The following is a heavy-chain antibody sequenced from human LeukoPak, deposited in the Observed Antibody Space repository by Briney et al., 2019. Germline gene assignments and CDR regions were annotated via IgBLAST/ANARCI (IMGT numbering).Heavy chain of an antibody. J-gene: IGHJ3*02. Sequence: SETLSLTCTVSGDSIGSHYWSWIRQPPGKGLEWIGYIFYVGSTNYNPSLKSRVTISVDTSKNQFSLKLNSVTAADTAVYYCARDYYDSRGEAYDIWGQGTMVTVSS. D-gene: IGHD3-22*01. V-gene: IGHV4-59*11. CDR2: IFYVGST. CDR3: ARDYYDSRGEAYDI. CDR1: GDSIGSHY.